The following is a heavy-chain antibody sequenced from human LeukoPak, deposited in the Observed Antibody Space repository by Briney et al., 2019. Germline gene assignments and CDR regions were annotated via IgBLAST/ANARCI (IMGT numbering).Heavy chain of an antibody. CDR3: ARGYCSGSKCSGFYKYYYLDV. CDR2: IDPNTGGT. CDR1: GYTFTDYY. D-gene: IGHD3-10*02. Sequence: ASVKVSCKASGYTFTDYYIHWVRQAPGQGLEWMGWIDPNTGGTNYAQRFQGSVTMARDTSLSTVYMELRRLTSDGTAVFYCARGYCSGSKCSGFYKYYYLDVWGKGTTVSVSS. V-gene: IGHV1-2*02. J-gene: IGHJ6*03.